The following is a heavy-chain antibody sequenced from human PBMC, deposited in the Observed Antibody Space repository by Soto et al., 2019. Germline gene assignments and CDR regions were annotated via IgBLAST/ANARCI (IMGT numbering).Heavy chain of an antibody. CDR1: GFTFGDSY. V-gene: IGHV3-11*06. Sequence: QVQLVESGGGLVPPGGSLRLSCAGSGFTFGDSYMSWIRQAPGKGLEWLSYISPGSRYPAYADSVKGRFTISRDNAKRSLYLQMMSLTAEDTAIYYCVRGGGGCVFDPWVQGTMVTFSS. CDR2: ISPGSRYP. D-gene: IGHD2-8*02. CDR3: VRGGGGCVFDP. J-gene: IGHJ5*02.